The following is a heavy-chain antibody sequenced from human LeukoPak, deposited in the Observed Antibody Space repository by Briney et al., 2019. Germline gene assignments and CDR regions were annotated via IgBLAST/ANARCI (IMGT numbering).Heavy chain of an antibody. D-gene: IGHD3-22*01. V-gene: IGHV5-51*01. CDR1: GYSFTSYW. J-gene: IGHJ4*02. Sequence: GESLKIPCKGSGYSFTSYWIGWVRQMPGKGLEWMGIIYPGDSDTRYSPSFQGQVTISADKSISTAYLQWSSLKASDTAMYYCARHGPMYYYDSSGYCDYWGQGTLVTVSS. CDR2: IYPGDSDT. CDR3: ARHGPMYYYDSSGYCDY.